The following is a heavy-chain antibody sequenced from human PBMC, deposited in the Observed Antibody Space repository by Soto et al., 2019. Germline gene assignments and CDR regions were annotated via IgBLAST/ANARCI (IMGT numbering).Heavy chain of an antibody. V-gene: IGHV1-58*02. CDR2: IVVGSGNT. J-gene: IGHJ4*02. CDR1: GFTFTSSA. D-gene: IGHD3-16*01. CDR3: AAVGNYIWGSSVPFDY. Sequence: SVKVSCKASGFTFTSSAMQWVRQARGQRLEWIGWIVVGSGNTNYAQKFQERVTITRDMSTSTAYMELSSLRSEDTAVYYCAAVGNYIWGSSVPFDYWGQGTLVTVSS.